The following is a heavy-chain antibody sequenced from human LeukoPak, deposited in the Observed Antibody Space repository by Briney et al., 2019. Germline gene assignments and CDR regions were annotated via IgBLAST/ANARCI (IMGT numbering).Heavy chain of an antibody. CDR3: LTRSLVAVTGNYYMDV. J-gene: IGHJ6*03. CDR1: GFTFSSYA. D-gene: IGHD6-19*01. Sequence: GGSLRLSCAASGFTFSSYAMSWVRQAPGKGLEWVAVISYDGSNKYYADSVKGRFTISRDYSKNTLYLQMNSLRAEDTAVYYCLTRSLVAVTGNYYMDVWGKGTTVTVSS. CDR2: ISYDGSNK. V-gene: IGHV3-30*03.